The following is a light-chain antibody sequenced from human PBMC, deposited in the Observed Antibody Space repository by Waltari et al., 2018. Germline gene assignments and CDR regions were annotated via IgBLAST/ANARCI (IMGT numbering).Light chain of an antibody. CDR3: QQYSNYPYT. CDR2: KAS. J-gene: IGKJ2*01. CDR1: QNIDNY. Sequence: DIQMTQSPSSLSASVGDRVTITCRASQNIDNYLNWYQQKPGKAPKLLIHKASTLESGVPSRFSGSGSGTEFTLTIDSLLPDDFATYYCQQYSNYPYTFGQGTKLEI. V-gene: IGKV1-5*03.